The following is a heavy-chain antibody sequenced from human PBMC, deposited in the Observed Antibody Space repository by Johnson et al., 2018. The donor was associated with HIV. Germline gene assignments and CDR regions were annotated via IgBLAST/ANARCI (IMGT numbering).Heavy chain of an antibody. Sequence: QVQLVESGGGVVQPGGSLRLSCAASGFTFSSYGMHWVRQAPGKGLEWVSFIRFDGNNKYYADSVKGRLAISRDNSKKTLHLQMSSLRGDDTAIYYCAKVIALAGRPDAFDVWGRGTVVTVSS. V-gene: IGHV3-30*02. J-gene: IGHJ3*01. D-gene: IGHD6-19*01. CDR1: GFTFSSYG. CDR3: AKVIALAGRPDAFDV. CDR2: IRFDGNNK.